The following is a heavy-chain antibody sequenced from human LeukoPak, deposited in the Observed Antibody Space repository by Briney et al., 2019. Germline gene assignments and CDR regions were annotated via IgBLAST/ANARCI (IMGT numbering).Heavy chain of an antibody. Sequence: GSLRLSCAASGFTFSSYSMNWVRQAPGKGLEWISYIRSGSSTIYYADSVKGRFTISRDNAKNSLYLQMNSLRAEDMAVYYCARGSDLKYFQYWGQGTLVTVSS. V-gene: IGHV3-48*04. CDR1: GFTFSSYS. J-gene: IGHJ1*01. CDR2: IRSGSSTI. CDR3: ARGSDLKYFQY.